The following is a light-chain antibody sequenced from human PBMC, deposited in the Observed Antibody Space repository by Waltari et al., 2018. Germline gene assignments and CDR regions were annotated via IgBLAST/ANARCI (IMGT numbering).Light chain of an antibody. CDR2: GVS. CDR1: QSISSN. CDR3: QQYDTWPLGT. Sequence: ETIMTQSPATLSVSPGERATLSCRASQSISSNLAWYQQKPGQAPRLLLYGVSTRPTGIPARFSGSGSGTEFTLTISSLQSEDFGVYYCQQYDTWPLGTFGQGTKLEIK. J-gene: IGKJ2*01. V-gene: IGKV3D-15*01.